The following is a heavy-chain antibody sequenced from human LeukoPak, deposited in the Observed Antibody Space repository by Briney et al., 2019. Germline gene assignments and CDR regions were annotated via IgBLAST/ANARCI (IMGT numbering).Heavy chain of an antibody. D-gene: IGHD2-2*01. Sequence: ASVKVSCKASGYTFTGYYIHWVRQGPGQGLEWMGWINPNSGGTNYAQKFQGRVTMTRDTSISTAYMELSRLRSDDTAVYYCARGIVVVPAGGWFDPWGQGTLVTVSS. CDR3: ARGIVVVPAGGWFDP. CDR1: GYTFTGYY. V-gene: IGHV1-2*02. J-gene: IGHJ5*02. CDR2: INPNSGGT.